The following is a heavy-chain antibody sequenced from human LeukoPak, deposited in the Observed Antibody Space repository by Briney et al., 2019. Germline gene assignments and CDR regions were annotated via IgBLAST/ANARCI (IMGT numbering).Heavy chain of an antibody. V-gene: IGHV4-61*02. CDR1: GGSISSGSYY. D-gene: IGHD3-10*01. CDR3: ARAGGVLGYFDY. Sequence: ASETLSLTCTVSGGSISSGSYYWSWIRQPAGKGLEWIGRIYTSGSTNYNPSLKSRVTISVDTSKNQFSLRLRSVTAADTAVYYCARAGGVLGYFDYWGQGTVVTVSS. J-gene: IGHJ4*02. CDR2: IYTSGST.